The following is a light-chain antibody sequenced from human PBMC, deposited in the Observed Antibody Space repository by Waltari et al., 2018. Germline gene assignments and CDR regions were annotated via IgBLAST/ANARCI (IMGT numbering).Light chain of an antibody. V-gene: IGLV2-14*03. Sequence: QSALTQPASVSGSPGQSITISCTGTSNDVGIYTYLPWYQQHPGKAPKLIIYHLNNRPSGVSNRFSGSKSGNTASLTISGLQAEDEADYYCSSYASSLTLVFGGGTKLTVL. CDR1: SNDVGIYTY. CDR2: HLN. CDR3: SSYASSLTLV. J-gene: IGLJ3*02.